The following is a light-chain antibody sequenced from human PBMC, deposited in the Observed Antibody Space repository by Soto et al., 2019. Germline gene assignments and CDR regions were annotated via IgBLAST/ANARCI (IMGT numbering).Light chain of an antibody. CDR2: EGN. Sequence: QSALTQPASVSGSPGQSITISCTGTSSDVGSYNLVSWYQQHPGKAPKLMIYEGNKRPSGASNRFSGSESGNTASLTISGLQAEDEAHYYCSSYATSTTYVVFGGGTKVTVL. CDR3: SSYATSTTYVV. J-gene: IGLJ2*01. V-gene: IGLV2-23*01. CDR1: SSDVGSYNL.